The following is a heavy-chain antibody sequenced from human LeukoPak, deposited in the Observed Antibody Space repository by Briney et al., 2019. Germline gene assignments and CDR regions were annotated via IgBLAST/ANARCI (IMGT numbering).Heavy chain of an antibody. V-gene: IGHV1-8*03. D-gene: IGHD4-17*01. Sequence: ASVKVSRKASGYTFTNYDINWVRQATGQGLEWMGWMNPKSGYTGYAQKFQGRVTITRDTSISTAYMELRGLRSEDTAVYYCARVNGDIDYWGQGTLVTVSS. CDR2: MNPKSGYT. J-gene: IGHJ4*02. CDR1: GYTFTNYD. CDR3: ARVNGDIDY.